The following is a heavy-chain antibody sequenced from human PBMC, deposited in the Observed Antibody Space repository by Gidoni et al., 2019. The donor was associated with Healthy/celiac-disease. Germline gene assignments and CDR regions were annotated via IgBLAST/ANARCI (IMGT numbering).Heavy chain of an antibody. V-gene: IGHV4-39*01. D-gene: IGHD3-3*01. CDR2: IYYSGST. CDR1: GGPISSSSYY. CDR3: ARLPFGVVILIDY. J-gene: IGHJ4*02. Sequence: QLQLQESGPGLVKPSETLSLTCTVSGGPISSSSYYWGWIRQPPGKGLEWIVSIYYSGSTYYNPSLKSRVTISVDTSKNQFSLKLSSVTAADTAVYYCARLPFGVVILIDYWGQGTLVTVSS.